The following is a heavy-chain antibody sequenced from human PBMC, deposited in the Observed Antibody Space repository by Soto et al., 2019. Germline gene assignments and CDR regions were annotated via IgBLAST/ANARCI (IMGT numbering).Heavy chain of an antibody. CDR1: GYTFTSYD. J-gene: IGHJ6*02. CDR3: ARDPSSYYYYGMDV. Sequence: QVQLMQSGAEVKKPGASVKVSCKASGYTFTSYDINWVRQATGQGLEWMGWMNPNSGNTGYAQKFQGRVTMTRNTSISTAYLELSSLRSEDTAVYYCARDPSSYYYYGMDVWGQGTTVTVSS. CDR2: MNPNSGNT. V-gene: IGHV1-8*01.